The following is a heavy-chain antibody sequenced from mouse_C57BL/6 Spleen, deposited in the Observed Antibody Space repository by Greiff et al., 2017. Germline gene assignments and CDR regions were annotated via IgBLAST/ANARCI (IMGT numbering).Heavy chain of an antibody. D-gene: IGHD2-3*01. CDR1: GFSLTSYG. V-gene: IGHV2-5*01. Sequence: VQLQQSGPGLVQPSQSLSITCTVSGFSLTSYGVHWVRQSPGKGLEWLGVIWRGGSTDYNAAFMSRLSITKDNSKSQVFFKMNSLQADDTAIYYCAKDDGYYPGYAMDYWGQGTSVTVSS. CDR3: AKDDGYYPGYAMDY. J-gene: IGHJ4*01. CDR2: IWRGGST.